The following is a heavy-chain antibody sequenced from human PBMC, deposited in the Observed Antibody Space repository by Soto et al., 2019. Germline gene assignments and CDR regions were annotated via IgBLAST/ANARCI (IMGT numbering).Heavy chain of an antibody. J-gene: IGHJ4*02. CDR2: IYYSGST. CDR1: GGSISSGGYY. D-gene: IGHD2-15*01. CDR3: ARAYCSGGSCFIDY. V-gene: IGHV4-31*03. Sequence: SETLSLTCTVSGGSISSGGYYWSWIRQHPGKGLEWIGYIYYSGSTYYNPSLKSRVTISVDTSKNQLSLKLSSVTAADTAVYYCARAYCSGGSCFIDYWGQGTLVTVSS.